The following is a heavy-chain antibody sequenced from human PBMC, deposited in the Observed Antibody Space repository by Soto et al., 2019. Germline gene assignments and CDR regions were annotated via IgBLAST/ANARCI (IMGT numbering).Heavy chain of an antibody. J-gene: IGHJ4*02. CDR2: VSNDGGYK. Sequence: QVQLVESGGGVVQPGRSLRLSCAASGFTFISYDMHWVRQAPGKGLEWVAVVSNDGGYKYYADSVQGRFTISRDNSKNTLYLQMNSLRAEDTAMYYCAKRNGGGRGPFDYWGQGTLVTVSS. CDR3: AKRNGGGRGPFDY. CDR1: GFTFISYD. V-gene: IGHV3-30*18. D-gene: IGHD3-10*01.